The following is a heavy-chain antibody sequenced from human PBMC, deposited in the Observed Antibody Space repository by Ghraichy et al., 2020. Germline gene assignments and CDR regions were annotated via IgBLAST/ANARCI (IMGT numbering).Heavy chain of an antibody. Sequence: ASVKVSCKASGYTFTGYYMHWVRQAPGQGLEWMGWINPNSGGTNYAQKFQGRVTMTRDTSISTAYMELSRLRSDDTAVYYCARGESYSSYAWGVRPWGQGTLVTVSS. CDR3: ARGESYSSYAWGVRP. CDR1: GYTFTGYY. J-gene: IGHJ5*02. D-gene: IGHD6-6*01. V-gene: IGHV1-2*02. CDR2: INPNSGGT.